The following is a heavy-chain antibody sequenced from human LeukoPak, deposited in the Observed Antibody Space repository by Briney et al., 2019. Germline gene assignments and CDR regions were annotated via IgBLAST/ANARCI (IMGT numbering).Heavy chain of an antibody. Sequence: QPGGSLRLSCAASGFTFSTYAMNWVRQAPGKGLEWVSIITGSGGATYYPDSVKGRFTISRDNSKNTPYLQMNSVRADDTAVYYCAKGTLGSCSGSTCYPLDYWGLGTLVTVSS. CDR1: GFTFSTYA. CDR3: AKGTLGSCSGSTCYPLDY. J-gene: IGHJ4*02. CDR2: ITGSGGAT. D-gene: IGHD2-15*01. V-gene: IGHV3-23*01.